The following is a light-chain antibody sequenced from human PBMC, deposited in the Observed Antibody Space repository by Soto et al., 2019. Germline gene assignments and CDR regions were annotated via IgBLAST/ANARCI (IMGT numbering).Light chain of an antibody. CDR1: QGITSW. Sequence: DIHMTQSPSSVSASVGDRVTITCRASQGITSWLVWYQQKPGKAPKLLIYAASSLQSGVPSRFSGSGSGTEFTLIISGLQPEDSATYYCQQYTNTNNPWMFGQGTKVDIK. CDR2: AAS. J-gene: IGKJ1*01. V-gene: IGKV1-12*01. CDR3: QQYTNTNNPWM.